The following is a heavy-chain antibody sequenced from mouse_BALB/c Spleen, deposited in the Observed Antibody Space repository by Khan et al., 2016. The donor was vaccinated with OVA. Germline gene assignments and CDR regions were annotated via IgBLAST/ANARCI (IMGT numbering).Heavy chain of an antibody. CDR3: ARMYGGDFDY. D-gene: IGHD2-10*02. J-gene: IGHJ2*01. Sequence: EVELVESGPGLVKPSQSLSLTCTVTGYSITSDYAWNWIRQFPGNKLEWMGHISYSGNTKYNPSLKSRISITRDTSKNQFFLQLNSVTTEDTATYYCARMYGGDFDYWGQGTTLTVSS. V-gene: IGHV3-2*02. CDR1: GYSITSDYA. CDR2: ISYSGNT.